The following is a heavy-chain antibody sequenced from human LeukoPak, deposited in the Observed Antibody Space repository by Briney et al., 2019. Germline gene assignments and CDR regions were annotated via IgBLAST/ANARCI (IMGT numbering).Heavy chain of an antibody. CDR1: GFTFSNYA. CDR2: ISGSGSNT. Sequence: GGSLRLSCAASGFTFSNYAMTWVRQAPGKGLEWVSVISGSGSNTDYADSVKGRFTISRDNSNNMLYLQMNSLRPEDTAVYYCAKDRLFGSGLNGPHYYYGMDVWGQGTTVTVSS. V-gene: IGHV3-23*01. D-gene: IGHD1-26*01. J-gene: IGHJ6*02. CDR3: AKDRLFGSGLNGPHYYYGMDV.